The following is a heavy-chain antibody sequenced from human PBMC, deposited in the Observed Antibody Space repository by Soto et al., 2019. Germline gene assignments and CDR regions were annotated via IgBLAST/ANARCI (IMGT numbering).Heavy chain of an antibody. CDR2: IYTSGST. Sequence: QVQLQESGPGLVKPSETLSLTCTVSGGSISSYYWSWIRQPAGKGLEWIGRIYTSGSTNYNPSLKSRVTISVDTSKNQFSLKLSSLTAADTAVYYCARDITMTLYPPKDAFDIWGQGTMVTVSS. V-gene: IGHV4-4*07. D-gene: IGHD3-22*01. J-gene: IGHJ3*02. CDR1: GGSISSYY. CDR3: ARDITMTLYPPKDAFDI.